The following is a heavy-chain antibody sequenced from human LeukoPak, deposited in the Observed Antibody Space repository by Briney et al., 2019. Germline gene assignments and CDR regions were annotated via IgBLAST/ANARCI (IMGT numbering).Heavy chain of an antibody. CDR2: IPCYGSNK. CDR3: ARGRTVATTSFDY. Sequence: PGGSLRLSCAVARFTFSTDAMPWGRQAPGKGLEWEKLIPCYGSNKYYAESVKGRVTIPIDNTKNTLHLQTNSLRPEDTAVYYCARGRTVATTSFDYWGQGTLVTVSS. V-gene: IGHV3-30*04. J-gene: IGHJ4*02. CDR1: RFTFSTDA. D-gene: IGHD5-12*01.